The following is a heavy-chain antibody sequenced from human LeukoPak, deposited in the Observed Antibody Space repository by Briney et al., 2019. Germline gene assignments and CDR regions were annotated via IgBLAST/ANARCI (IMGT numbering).Heavy chain of an antibody. Sequence: GGSLRLSCVASGFTFSSYWMSWVRQAPGKGLEWVANIKQDGSEKYYVDSVKGRFTISRDNAKNSLYLQMNSLRAGDTAVYYCAREDEIRGVISYWGQGTLVTVSA. D-gene: IGHD3-10*01. J-gene: IGHJ4*02. CDR1: GFTFSSYW. V-gene: IGHV3-7*01. CDR3: AREDEIRGVISY. CDR2: IKQDGSEK.